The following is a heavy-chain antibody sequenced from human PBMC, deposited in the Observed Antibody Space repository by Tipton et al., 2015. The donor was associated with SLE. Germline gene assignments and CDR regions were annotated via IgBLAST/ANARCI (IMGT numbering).Heavy chain of an antibody. CDR2: INPNSGGT. V-gene: IGHV1-2*02. CDR1: GYTFTNYA. J-gene: IGHJ6*02. CDR3: ARAFGVVIIGSAYYYYYYRMDV. Sequence: QLVQSGPEVKKPGASVKVSCKASGYTFTNYAISWVRQAPGQGLEWMGWINPNSGGTNYAQKFQGRVTMTRDTSISTAYMELSRLRSDDTAVYYCARAFGVVIIGSAYYYYYYRMDVWGQGTTVTVSS. D-gene: IGHD3-3*01.